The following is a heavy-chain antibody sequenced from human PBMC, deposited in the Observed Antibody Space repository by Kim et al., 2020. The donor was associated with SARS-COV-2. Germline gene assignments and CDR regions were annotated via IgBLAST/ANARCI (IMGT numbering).Heavy chain of an antibody. D-gene: IGHD3-22*01. CDR3: ARGGIVYYDSSGYYQTKYYFDY. CDR1: GGTFSSYA. J-gene: IGHJ4*02. Sequence: SVKVSCKASGGTFSSYAISWVRQAPGQGLEWMGGIIPIFGTANYAQKFQGRVTITADESTSTAYMELSSLRSEDTAVYYCARGGIVYYDSSGYYQTKYYFDYWGQGTLVTVSS. CDR2: IIPIFGTA. V-gene: IGHV1-69*13.